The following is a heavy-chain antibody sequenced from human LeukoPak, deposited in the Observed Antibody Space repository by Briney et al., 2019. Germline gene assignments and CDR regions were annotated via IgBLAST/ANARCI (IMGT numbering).Heavy chain of an antibody. CDR2: IRSSSSTI. CDR1: GFTFSSYS. D-gene: IGHD3-22*01. V-gene: IGHV3-48*02. Sequence: GGSLRLSCAASGFTFSSYSMNWVRQAPGKGLEWVSYIRSSSSTIYYADSVKGRFTISRDNAKNSLYLQMNSLRDEDTAVYYCARDRIINYYSDSSGSNWFDPWGQGTLVTVSS. J-gene: IGHJ5*02. CDR3: ARDRIINYYSDSSGSNWFDP.